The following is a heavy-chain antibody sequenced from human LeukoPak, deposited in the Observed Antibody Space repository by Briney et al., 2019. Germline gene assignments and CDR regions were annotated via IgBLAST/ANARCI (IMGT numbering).Heavy chain of an antibody. V-gene: IGHV4-59*04. Sequence: SETLSLTCTVSGGSISGYYWSWIRQPPGKGLEWIGYIYYSGSTYYNPSLKSRVTMSVDTSKNQFSLKLSSVTAVDTAVYYCARWNGNYYGSGSNYYFDYWGQGTLVTVSS. D-gene: IGHD3-10*01. CDR3: ARWNGNYYGSGSNYYFDY. CDR1: GGSISGYY. J-gene: IGHJ4*02. CDR2: IYYSGST.